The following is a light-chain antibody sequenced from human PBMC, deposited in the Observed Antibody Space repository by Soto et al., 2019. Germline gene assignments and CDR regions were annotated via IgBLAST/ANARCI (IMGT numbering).Light chain of an antibody. V-gene: IGKV3-15*01. J-gene: IGKJ4*01. Sequence: EIVMTQSPGTLSVSPGERVTLSCRASQSFSINLAWYQQKPGRAPRLLIYGASTRATGVPARFSGSGSGTEFTLTISSLQSEDFGVYYCQQYYTRPLTFGGGTNVDIK. CDR2: GAS. CDR1: QSFSIN. CDR3: QQYYTRPLT.